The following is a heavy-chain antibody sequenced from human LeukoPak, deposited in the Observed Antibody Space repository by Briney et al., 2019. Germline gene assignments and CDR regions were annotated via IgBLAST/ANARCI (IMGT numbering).Heavy chain of an antibody. V-gene: IGHV3-74*01. CDR1: GIIFSNYW. Sequence: PGGSLRLSCAASGIIFSNYWMHWVRQAPGKGLVWVSRINRDGSSTSYADSVKGRFTISRDNAKNTLYLQMNSLRAEDTAVYYCARDKIVGATHFDYWGQGTLVTVSS. D-gene: IGHD1-26*01. CDR2: INRDGSST. J-gene: IGHJ4*02. CDR3: ARDKIVGATHFDY.